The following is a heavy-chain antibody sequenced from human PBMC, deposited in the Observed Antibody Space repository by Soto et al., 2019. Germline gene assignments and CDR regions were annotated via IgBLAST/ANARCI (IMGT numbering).Heavy chain of an antibody. CDR1: GGSISSGGYS. J-gene: IGHJ4*02. V-gene: IGHV4-30-2*01. D-gene: IGHD2-15*01. CDR2: IYHSGST. Sequence: PSETLSLTCAVSGGSISSGGYSWSWIRQPPGKGLEWIGYIYHSGSTYYNPSLKSRVTISVDRSKNRFSLRLSSVTAADTGVYYCARVARAATFDYWGQGTLVTVSS. CDR3: ARVARAATFDY.